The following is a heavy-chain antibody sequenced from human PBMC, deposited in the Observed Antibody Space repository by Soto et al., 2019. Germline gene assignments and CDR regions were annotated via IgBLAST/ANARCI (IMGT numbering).Heavy chain of an antibody. V-gene: IGHV3-53*01. CDR2: IYSGGST. D-gene: IGHD1-26*01. CDR1: GFTVSSNY. Sequence: GGSLRLSCAASGFTVSSNYMSWVRQAPGKGLEWVSVIYSGGSTYYADSVKGRFTISRDNAKSSLYLQMNSLRVEDTAVYYCTTSPHRDSERVFVWGQGTTVTVSS. CDR3: TTSPHRDSERVFV. J-gene: IGHJ6*02.